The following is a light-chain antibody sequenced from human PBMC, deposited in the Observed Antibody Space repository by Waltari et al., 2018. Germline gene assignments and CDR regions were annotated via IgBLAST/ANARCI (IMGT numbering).Light chain of an antibody. Sequence: DIQMTQSPSSLSASVGDRVTITCRSSQSISSYLNWYQQKPGKAPKLLIYAASSLQSWVPSRFSGSGSGTDFTLTISSLQPEDFATYYCQQSYSTLWTFGQGTKAEIK. CDR2: AAS. CDR1: QSISSY. J-gene: IGKJ1*01. CDR3: QQSYSTLWT. V-gene: IGKV1-39*01.